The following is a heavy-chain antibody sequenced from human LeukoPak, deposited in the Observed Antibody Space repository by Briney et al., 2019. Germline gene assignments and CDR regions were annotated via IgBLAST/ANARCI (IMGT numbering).Heavy chain of an antibody. J-gene: IGHJ6*03. CDR2: INHSGST. V-gene: IGHV4-34*01. CDR3: ARVSSSHLVPYYYYYMDV. D-gene: IGHD6-6*01. Sequence: SETLSLTCAVYGGSFSGYYWSWIRQPPGKGLEWIGEINHSGSTNYNPSLKSRVTISVDTSKNQFSLKLSSVTAADTAVYYCARVSSSHLVPYYYYYMDVWGKGTTVTVSS. CDR1: GGSFSGYY.